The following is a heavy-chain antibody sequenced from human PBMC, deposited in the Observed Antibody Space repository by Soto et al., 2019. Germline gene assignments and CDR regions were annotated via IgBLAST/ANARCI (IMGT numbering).Heavy chain of an antibody. CDR3: ARCPGEKCARNTIFGVVGEGFDY. J-gene: IGHJ4*02. Sequence: EVQLLESGGGLVQPGGSLRLSCAASGFTFNNFAMSWVRQAPGKGLEWVSSISDGGGSTYYGDSVKGRFPISRDNSKNTLYLQMNSLRAEDTAVYYCARCPGEKCARNTIFGVVGEGFDYWGQGTLVTVSS. D-gene: IGHD3-3*01. CDR1: GFTFNNFA. V-gene: IGHV3-23*01. CDR2: ISDGGGST.